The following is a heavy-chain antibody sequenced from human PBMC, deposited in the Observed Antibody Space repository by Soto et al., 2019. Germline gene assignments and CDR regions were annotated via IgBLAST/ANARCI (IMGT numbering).Heavy chain of an antibody. D-gene: IGHD2-21*01. CDR3: ASARHIGP. CDR2: IKQDGSES. J-gene: IGHJ5*02. CDR1: GFTFSNYW. V-gene: IGHV3-7*01. Sequence: VGSLRLSCAASGFTFSNYWMSWVRQAPGKGLEWVANIKQDGSESNYADSVKGRFTISRDNAENSLYLQMTSLRAEDTAVYYCASARHIGPWGQGTLVTVSS.